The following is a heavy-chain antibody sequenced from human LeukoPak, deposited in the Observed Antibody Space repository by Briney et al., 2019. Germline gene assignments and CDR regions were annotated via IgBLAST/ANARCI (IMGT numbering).Heavy chain of an antibody. Sequence: SETLSLTCTVSGGSISSSDYYWSWIRQPPGKGLEWIGSIYYSGSTYYNPALKSRVTISVDQSKNQFSLKLSSVTAADTAVYYCASLEWLGQVNASDIWGQGTMVTVSS. J-gene: IGHJ3*02. D-gene: IGHD6-19*01. CDR3: ASLEWLGQVNASDI. CDR2: IYYSGST. CDR1: GGSISSSDYY. V-gene: IGHV4-39*01.